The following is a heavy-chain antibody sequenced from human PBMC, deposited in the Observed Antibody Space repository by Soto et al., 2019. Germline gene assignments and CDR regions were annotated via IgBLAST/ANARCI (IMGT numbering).Heavy chain of an antibody. V-gene: IGHV3-30*18. Sequence: QVQLVESGGGVVQPGRSPRLACAPSGFTFSSYAMQWVRQAPGKGLEWVGVISSDGGNKYYADSVKGRFTISRDNSKNMLYLQMNSLRAEDTAVYYCAKDAAAAGTFDYWGQGTLVTVSS. CDR2: ISSDGGNK. J-gene: IGHJ4*02. CDR3: AKDAAAAGTFDY. D-gene: IGHD6-13*01. CDR1: GFTFSSYA.